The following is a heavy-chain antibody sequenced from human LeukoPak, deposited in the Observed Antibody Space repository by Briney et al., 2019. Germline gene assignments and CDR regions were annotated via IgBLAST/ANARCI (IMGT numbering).Heavy chain of an antibody. V-gene: IGHV3-7*01. Sequence: GGSLRLSCAGSGFTFSSHWIGWVRQAPGKGLEWVANIKQDGSVQFYMDSLKGRFSVSRDNAKNSLYLQMNGLRVEDTAVYYCTRLQIAVAGPNWFDPWGQGTLVTVSS. D-gene: IGHD6-19*01. J-gene: IGHJ5*02. CDR3: TRLQIAVAGPNWFDP. CDR1: GFTFSSHW. CDR2: IKQDGSVQ.